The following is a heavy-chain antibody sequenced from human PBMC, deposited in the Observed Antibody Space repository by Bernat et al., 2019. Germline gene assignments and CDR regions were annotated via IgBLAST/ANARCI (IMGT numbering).Heavy chain of an antibody. CDR2: ISAYSAST. Sequence: QVQLVQSGAEVKKPGASEKVSCKAAGYTFASYGITWVRQAPGQGLEWMGWISAYSASTDSAQKLQGRVSMTTDTSTSTAYMELGSMRSDDTAVYYCARGTYLDYWGQGTLVTVSS. CDR3: ARGTYLDY. V-gene: IGHV1-18*01. J-gene: IGHJ4*02. CDR1: GYTFASYG.